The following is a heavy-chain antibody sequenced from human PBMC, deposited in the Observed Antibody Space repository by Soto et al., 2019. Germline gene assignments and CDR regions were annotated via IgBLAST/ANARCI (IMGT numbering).Heavy chain of an antibody. J-gene: IGHJ4*02. D-gene: IGHD1-1*01. CDR1: GGSISSYY. CDR2: IYYSGST. CDR3: ARESESLEYDY. V-gene: IGHV4-59*12. Sequence: SETLSLTCTVSGGSISSYYWSWIRQPPGKGLEWIGYIYYSGSTNYNPSLKSRVTISVDTSKNQFSLKLSSVTAADTAVYYCARESESLEYDYWGQGTLVTVSS.